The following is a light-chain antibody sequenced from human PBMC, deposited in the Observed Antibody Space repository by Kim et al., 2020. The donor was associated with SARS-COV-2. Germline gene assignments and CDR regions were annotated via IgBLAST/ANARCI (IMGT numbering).Light chain of an antibody. Sequence: VAPGQTARIHCSGDVLAKKYARWFQQKPGQAPVLVIYKDSERPSGIPERFSGSSSGTTVTLTISGAQVEDEADYYCYSAADNNRGVFGGGTQLTVL. J-gene: IGLJ2*01. CDR2: KDS. V-gene: IGLV3-27*01. CDR1: VLAKKY. CDR3: YSAADNNRGV.